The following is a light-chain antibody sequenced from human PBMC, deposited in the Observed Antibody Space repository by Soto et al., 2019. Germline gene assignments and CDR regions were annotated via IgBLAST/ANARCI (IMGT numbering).Light chain of an antibody. Sequence: DIQMTQSPSTLSATAGDRVTITCRASQSISAWLAWYQQKPGKAPKLLIYGASTLQSGVPSRFSGSGSGTDYTLTISSLQPEDFATYYCQQSYRTPTFGQGTRLENK. CDR2: GAS. CDR1: QSISAW. V-gene: IGKV1-39*01. CDR3: QQSYRTPT. J-gene: IGKJ5*01.